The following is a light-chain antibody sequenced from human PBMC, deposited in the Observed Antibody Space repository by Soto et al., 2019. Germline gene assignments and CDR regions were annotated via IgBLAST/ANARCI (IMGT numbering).Light chain of an antibody. Sequence: EFVLTQSPGTLSLSPWERATLSCRASQTVRNNYLAWYQQKPGQAPRLLIYDASSRATGISDRFSGSGSGTDFTLTISRLESEDLAVYYCQQYDSSPTFGQGTKVDIK. J-gene: IGKJ1*01. V-gene: IGKV3-20*01. CDR1: QTVRNNY. CDR2: DAS. CDR3: QQYDSSPT.